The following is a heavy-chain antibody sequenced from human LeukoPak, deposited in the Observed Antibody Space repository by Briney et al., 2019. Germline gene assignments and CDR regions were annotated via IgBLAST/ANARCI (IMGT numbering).Heavy chain of an antibody. Sequence: ASVKVSCKASGGTFSTYVITWVRQAPGQGLEWMGIINPSGGSTSYAQKFQGRVTMTRDTSTRTVYMEVSSLRSEDTAVYYCARAPSVTAPRDSDIVIIPAALDYWGQGTLVTVSS. CDR3: ARAPSVTAPRDSDIVIIPAALDY. CDR1: GGTFSTYV. CDR2: INPSGGST. D-gene: IGHD2-2*01. J-gene: IGHJ4*02. V-gene: IGHV1-46*01.